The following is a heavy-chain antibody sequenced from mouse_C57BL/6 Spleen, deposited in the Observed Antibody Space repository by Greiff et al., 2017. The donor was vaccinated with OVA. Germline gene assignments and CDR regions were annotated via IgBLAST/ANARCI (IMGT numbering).Heavy chain of an antibody. Sequence: QVQLQQPGAELVRPGTSVKLSCKASGYTFTSYWMHWVKQRPGQGLEWIGVIDPSDSYTYYNQKFKGKATLTAEKSSSTAYMQLSSLTSEDSAVYFCARSTTVVVDYWGQGTTLTVSS. CDR1: GYTFTSYW. CDR3: ARSTTVVVDY. D-gene: IGHD1-1*01. J-gene: IGHJ2*01. CDR2: IDPSDSYT. V-gene: IGHV1-59*01.